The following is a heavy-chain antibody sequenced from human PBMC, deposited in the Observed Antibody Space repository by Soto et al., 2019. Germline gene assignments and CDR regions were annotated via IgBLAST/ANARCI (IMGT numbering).Heavy chain of an antibody. J-gene: IGHJ4*02. CDR2: IYYSGST. CDR1: GGSISSGGYS. V-gene: IGHV4-61*08. D-gene: IGHD5-18*01. Sequence: PSETLSLTCAVSGGSISSGGYSWSWIRQPPGKGLEWIGYIYYSGSTNYNPSLKSRVTISVDTSKNQFSLKLSSVTAADTAVYYCARSGYSYGPNPLLYWGQGTLVTVSS. CDR3: ARSGYSYGPNPLLY.